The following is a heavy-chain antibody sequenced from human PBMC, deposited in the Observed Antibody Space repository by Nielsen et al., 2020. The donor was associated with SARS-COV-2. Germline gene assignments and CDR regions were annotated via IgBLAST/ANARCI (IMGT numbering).Heavy chain of an antibody. CDR3: AREGADSSGYLDWFDP. Sequence: GSLRLSCTVSGYSISSGYYWGWIRQPPGKGLEWIGSIYHSGNTYYNPSLKSRVTISVDTSKNQFSLKLSSVTAADTAVYYCAREGADSSGYLDWFDPWGQGTLVTVSS. V-gene: IGHV4-38-2*02. CDR2: IYHSGNT. D-gene: IGHD3-22*01. J-gene: IGHJ5*02. CDR1: GYSISSGYY.